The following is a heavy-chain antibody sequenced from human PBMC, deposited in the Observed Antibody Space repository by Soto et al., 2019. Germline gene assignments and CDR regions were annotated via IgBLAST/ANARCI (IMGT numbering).Heavy chain of an antibody. V-gene: IGHV3-23*01. D-gene: IGHD5-18*01. CDR1: GFTFSSYA. CDR2: ISGSGGST. Sequence: EVQLLESGGGLVQPGGSLRLSCAASGFTFSSYAMSWVRQAPGMGLEWVSAISGSGGSTYYADSVKGRFTISSDNSKNTLYLQMNSLRAEDTAVYYCAKGHRAMPQRYGMDVWGQGTTVTVSS. CDR3: AKGHRAMPQRYGMDV. J-gene: IGHJ6*02.